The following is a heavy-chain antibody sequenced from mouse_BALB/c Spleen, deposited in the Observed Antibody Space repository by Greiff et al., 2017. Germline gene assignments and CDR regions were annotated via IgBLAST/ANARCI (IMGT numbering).Heavy chain of an antibody. CDR1: GFNFKDTY. J-gene: IGHJ4*01. D-gene: IGHD1-1*01. CDR3: ARYYGSVNDDMDY. Sequence: VQLQQSGAELVKPGASVKLSCTASGFNFKDTYMHWVKQRPEQGLEWIGRIDPANGNTKYDPKLQGKATITADTSSNTAYLQLSSRTSEDTAVYYCARYYGSVNDDMDYWGQGTSVTVSS. V-gene: IGHV14-3*02. CDR2: IDPANGNT.